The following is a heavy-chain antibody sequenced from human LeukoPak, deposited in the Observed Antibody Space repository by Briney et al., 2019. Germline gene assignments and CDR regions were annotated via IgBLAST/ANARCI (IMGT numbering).Heavy chain of an antibody. CDR2: MNPNSGNT. V-gene: IGHV1-8*01. Sequence: ASVKVSCKDAGYTFTSYDMNWVRQATGQGLEWMGWMNPNSGNTGYAQKFQGRVTMTRNTSISTAYMELSSLRSEDTAVYYCARFLYSGSYSRLWLGSDVWGKGTTVTVSS. J-gene: IGHJ6*04. CDR1: GYTFTSYD. CDR3: ARFLYSGSYSRLWLGSDV. D-gene: IGHD1-26*01.